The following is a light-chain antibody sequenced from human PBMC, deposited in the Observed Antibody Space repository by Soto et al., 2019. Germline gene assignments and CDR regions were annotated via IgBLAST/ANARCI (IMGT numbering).Light chain of an antibody. CDR2: KAS. J-gene: IGKJ2*01. CDR1: QSITVW. V-gene: IGKV1-5*03. Sequence: DVQMTQSPSTLSASVGDRVTITCRASQSITVWLAWYQQKPGKAPKLLIYKASSLQSGVSSSFSGSGSGTEFTLTINSLQPDDFATYYCQQYNSFPYTFGQGTKLEIK. CDR3: QQYNSFPYT.